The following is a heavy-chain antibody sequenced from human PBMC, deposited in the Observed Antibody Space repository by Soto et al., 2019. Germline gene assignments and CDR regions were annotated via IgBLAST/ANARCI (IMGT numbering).Heavy chain of an antibody. V-gene: IGHV1-46*01. CDR3: ARAPSPYSSSWYEVPYYFDY. CDR1: GYTFTSYY. D-gene: IGHD6-13*01. Sequence: QVQLVQSGAEVKKPGASVKVSCKASGYTFTSYYMHWVRQAPGQGLEWMGIINPSGGSTSYAQKFQGRVTMTRDTSTSTVYMELSSLRSEDTAVYYCARAPSPYSSSWYEVPYYFDYWGQGTLVTVSS. CDR2: INPSGGST. J-gene: IGHJ4*02.